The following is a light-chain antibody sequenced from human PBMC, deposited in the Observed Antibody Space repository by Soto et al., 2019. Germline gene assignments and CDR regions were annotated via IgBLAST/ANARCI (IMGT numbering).Light chain of an antibody. CDR1: ETIGKN. CDR2: GAS. V-gene: IGKV3-15*01. CDR3: QRYNSYS. J-gene: IGKJ1*01. Sequence: EIVLTQSPATLSVSPGDRATLSCRASETIGKNLAWYQQKPGQPPRLLVFGASNRASKIPDRFRGRGSGTDFTLTISSLQPDDFATYYCQRYNSYSFGQGTKVDIK.